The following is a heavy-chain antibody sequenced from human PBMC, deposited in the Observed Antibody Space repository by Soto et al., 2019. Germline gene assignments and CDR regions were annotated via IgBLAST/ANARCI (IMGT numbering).Heavy chain of an antibody. CDR3: ARNRPPRGPRSRWFGVGYYYYGMDV. CDR2: ISAYNGNT. CDR1: GYTFTSYG. Sequence: ASVKVSCKASGYTFTSYGISWVRQAPGQGLEWMGWISAYNGNTNYAQKLQGRVTMTTDTSTSTAYMELRSLRSDDTAVYYCARNRPPRGPRSRWFGVGYYYYGMDVWGQGTTVTVSS. V-gene: IGHV1-18*01. D-gene: IGHD6-13*01. J-gene: IGHJ6*02.